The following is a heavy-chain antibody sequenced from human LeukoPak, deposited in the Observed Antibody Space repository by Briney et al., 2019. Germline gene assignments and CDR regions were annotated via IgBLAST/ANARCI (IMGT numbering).Heavy chain of an antibody. CDR3: ASPYPREYCSRNSCYFNY. D-gene: IGHD2-2*01. J-gene: IGHJ4*02. V-gene: IGHV5-51*01. Sequence: GESLKISCEASGYRFTMYWIGWVRQMPGRGLEWMGLIFPGDSDTRYNPSFQGQVTISADKSINTVYLQWSSLKASDTAMYYCASPYPREYCSRNSCYFNYWGQGTLVTVSS. CDR1: GYRFTMYW. CDR2: IFPGDSDT.